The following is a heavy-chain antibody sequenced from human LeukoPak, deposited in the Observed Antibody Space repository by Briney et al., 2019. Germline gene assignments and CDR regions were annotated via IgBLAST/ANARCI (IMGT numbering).Heavy chain of an antibody. CDR1: GFTFSSYT. V-gene: IGHV3-23*01. CDR2: ISGSGGSP. D-gene: IGHD2-2*01. CDR3: AKVVVVPAATTKTYYFDY. Sequence: PRGSLRLSCAASGFTFSSYTMTWVRQAPGKGLEWVSTISGSGGSPYYADSVKGRFTISRDNSKNTLYLQMNSLRAEDTAVYYCAKVVVVPAATTKTYYFDYRGQGTLVTVSS. J-gene: IGHJ4*02.